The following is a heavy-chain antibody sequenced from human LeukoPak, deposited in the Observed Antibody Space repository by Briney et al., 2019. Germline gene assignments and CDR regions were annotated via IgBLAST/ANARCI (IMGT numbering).Heavy chain of an antibody. V-gene: IGHV3-21*01. CDR1: GFTFSSYN. Sequence: RGSRRLSCAASGFTFSSYNMNWVRQAPGKGLGWVSFFSGSSSHIYYGESVKGRFTISRDNAKNSLYLQMNSLRAEDTAVYYCARDSRVFNNLMTDYWGQGILVTVSS. D-gene: IGHD1-14*01. CDR3: ARDSRVFNNLMTDY. CDR2: FSGSSSHI. J-gene: IGHJ4*02.